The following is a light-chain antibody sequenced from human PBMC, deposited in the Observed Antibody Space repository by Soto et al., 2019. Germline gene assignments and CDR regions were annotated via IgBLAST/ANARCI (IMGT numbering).Light chain of an antibody. CDR2: NNN. Sequence: QSALTQPPSASGTPGQRVTISCSGGSSNIGTNAVNWYQQLPGTAPKLLIYNNNQRPSGVPDRFSASKSGTSASLAISGLQSEDEADYYCAAWDDSLNGYVFGTGTKVTVL. V-gene: IGLV1-44*01. J-gene: IGLJ1*01. CDR1: SSNIGTNA. CDR3: AAWDDSLNGYV.